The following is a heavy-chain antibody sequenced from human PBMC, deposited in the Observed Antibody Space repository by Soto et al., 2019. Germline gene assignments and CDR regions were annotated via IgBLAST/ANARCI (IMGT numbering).Heavy chain of an antibody. D-gene: IGHD4-4*01. V-gene: IGHV3-49*03. J-gene: IGHJ6*02. CDR2: IRGKAYGGTT. Sequence: GGSLRLSCTASGFTFGDYAMSWFRQAPGKGLEWVGFIRGKAYGGTTEYAASVKGRFTISRDDSKSIAYLQMNSLKTEDTAVYYCTRGPTTVTKYGMDVWGQGTTVTVSS. CDR1: GFTFGDYA. CDR3: TRGPTTVTKYGMDV.